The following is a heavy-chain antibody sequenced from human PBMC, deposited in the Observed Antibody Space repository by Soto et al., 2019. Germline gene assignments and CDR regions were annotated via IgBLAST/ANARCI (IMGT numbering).Heavy chain of an antibody. V-gene: IGHV1-69*06. Sequence: QVRLVQSGAEVKKPGSSVKVSCKASGGTFSSFAISWVRQAPGQGLEWVGGIIPIYGTTNYAQKFQDRVTMTTDTSTSTAYMELRSLRSDDTAVYYCARDRYYDFWSGYYTAGYYYYGMDVWGQGTTVTVSS. CDR2: IIPIYGTT. D-gene: IGHD3-3*01. CDR3: ARDRYYDFWSGYYTAGYYYYGMDV. J-gene: IGHJ6*02. CDR1: GGTFSSFA.